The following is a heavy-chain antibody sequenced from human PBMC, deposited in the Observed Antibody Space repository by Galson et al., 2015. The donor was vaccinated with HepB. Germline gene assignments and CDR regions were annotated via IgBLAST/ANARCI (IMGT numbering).Heavy chain of an antibody. J-gene: IGHJ4*02. D-gene: IGHD3-22*01. CDR1: GFTFSSYA. V-gene: IGHV3-30*02. CDR3: AKFSSPRDYYDSSGLRGY. CDR2: IRYDGSNK. Sequence: SLRLSCAASGFTFSSYAMHWVRQAPGKGLEWVAFIRYDGSNKYYADSVKGRFTISRDNSKNTLYLQMNSLRAVDTAVYYCAKFSSPRDYYDSSGLRGYWGQGTLVTVSS.